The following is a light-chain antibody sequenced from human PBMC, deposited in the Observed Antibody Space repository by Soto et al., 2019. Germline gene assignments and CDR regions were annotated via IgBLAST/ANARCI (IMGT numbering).Light chain of an antibody. J-gene: IGKJ4*01. V-gene: IGKV1-27*01. CDR2: GAS. CDR1: QGVSNS. CDR3: QKYDSAPLT. Sequence: DIQMTQSPSSLTASVGDRVTISCRASQGVSNSLAWYQQKPGKVPTLLIYGASILQSGFPSRFSGSGSGTEFTLTISSLQPEDVATYYCQKYDSAPLTFGGGTKVEIK.